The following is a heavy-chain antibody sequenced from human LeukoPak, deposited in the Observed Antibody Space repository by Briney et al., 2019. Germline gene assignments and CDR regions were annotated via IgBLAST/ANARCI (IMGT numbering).Heavy chain of an antibody. CDR2: ISYDGSNK. CDR3: ARDGTRAAAGTMWFDP. D-gene: IGHD6-13*01. V-gene: IGHV3-30*04. J-gene: IGHJ5*02. Sequence: GGSLRLSCAASGFTFSSYAMHWVRQAPGMGLEWVAVISYDGSNKYYADSVKGRFTISRDNSKNTLYLQMNSLRAEDTAVYYCARDGTRAAAGTMWFDPWGQGTLVTVSS. CDR1: GFTFSSYA.